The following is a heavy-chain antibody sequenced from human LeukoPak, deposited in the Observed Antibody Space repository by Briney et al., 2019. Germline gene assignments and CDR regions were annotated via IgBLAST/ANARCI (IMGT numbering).Heavy chain of an antibody. V-gene: IGHV1-8*01. Sequence: ASVKVSCKASGYTFTSYDINWVRQATGQGLEWMGWMNPNSGNTGYAQKFQGRVTMTRNTSISTAYMELSSLRSEDTAVYYCARVKAATPFYYYYYMDVWGKGTTVTISS. CDR1: GYTFTSYD. J-gene: IGHJ6*03. CDR2: MNPNSGNT. CDR3: ARVKAATPFYYYYYMDV. D-gene: IGHD2-15*01.